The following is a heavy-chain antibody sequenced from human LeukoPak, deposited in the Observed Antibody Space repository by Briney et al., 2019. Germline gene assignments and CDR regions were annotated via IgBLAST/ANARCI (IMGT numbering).Heavy chain of an antibody. J-gene: IGHJ4*02. Sequence: SKTLSLTCTVSGGSISSYYWSWIRQPAGKGLEWIGRIYTSGSTNYNPSLKSRVTMSVDTSKNQFSLKLSSVTAADTAVYYCAGTYYDFWSGYFGHFDYWGQGTLVTVSS. CDR2: IYTSGST. CDR3: AGTYYDFWSGYFGHFDY. CDR1: GGSISSYY. D-gene: IGHD3-3*01. V-gene: IGHV4-4*07.